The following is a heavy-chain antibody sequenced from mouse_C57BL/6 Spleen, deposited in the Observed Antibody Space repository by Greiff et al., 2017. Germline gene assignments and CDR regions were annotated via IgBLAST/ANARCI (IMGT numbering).Heavy chain of an antibody. J-gene: IGHJ1*03. D-gene: IGHD2-2*01. CDR2: INPSSGYT. CDR1: GYTFTSYT. Sequence: QVQLKESGAELARPGASVKMSCKASGYTFTSYTMHWVKQRPGQGLEWFGYINPSSGYTKYNQKFKDKAPLTADKSSSTAYMQLSSLTSEDSAVYYCAIGYDGRAHWYFGVWGTGTTVTVSS. V-gene: IGHV1-4*01. CDR3: AIGYDGRAHWYFGV.